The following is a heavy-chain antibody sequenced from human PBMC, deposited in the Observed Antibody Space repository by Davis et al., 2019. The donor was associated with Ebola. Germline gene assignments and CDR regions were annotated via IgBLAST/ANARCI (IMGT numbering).Heavy chain of an antibody. CDR1: GGSISSYY. V-gene: IGHV4-59*01. Sequence: MPSETLSLTCTVSGGSISSYYWSWIRQPPGKGLEWIGYIYYSGSTNYNPSLKSRVTISVGTSKNQFSLKLSSVTAADTAVYYCARATDDYGDYVLPYWGQGTLVTVSS. CDR3: ARATDDYGDYVLPY. CDR2: IYYSGST. D-gene: IGHD4-17*01. J-gene: IGHJ4*02.